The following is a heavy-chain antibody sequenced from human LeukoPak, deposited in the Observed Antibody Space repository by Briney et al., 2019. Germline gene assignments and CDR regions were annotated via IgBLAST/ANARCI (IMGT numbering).Heavy chain of an antibody. V-gene: IGHV4-59*01. CDR2: IYYSGST. Sequence: GSLRLSCAASGFTFSSYAMSWVRQAPGKGLEWIGYIYYSGSTNYNPSLKSRVTISVDTSKNQFSLKLSSVTAADTAVYYCARSRERWELRYDFDYWGQGTLVTVSS. J-gene: IGHJ4*02. CDR1: GFTFSSYA. CDR3: ARSRERWELRYDFDY. D-gene: IGHD1-26*01.